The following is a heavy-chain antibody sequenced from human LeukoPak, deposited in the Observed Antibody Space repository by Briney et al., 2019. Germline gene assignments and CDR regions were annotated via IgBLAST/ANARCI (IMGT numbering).Heavy chain of an antibody. V-gene: IGHV4-59*12. CDR3: ARVARIFGVVIYYYGMDV. CDR2: IYHSGST. Sequence: SETLSLTCSVSGGSINNYYWSWIRQPPGKGLEWIGYIYHSGSTKYNPSLKSRVTISVDTSKNQFSLKLTSVTAADTAVYYCARVARIFGVVIYYYGMDVWGQGTTVTVSS. CDR1: GGSINNYY. D-gene: IGHD3-3*01. J-gene: IGHJ6*02.